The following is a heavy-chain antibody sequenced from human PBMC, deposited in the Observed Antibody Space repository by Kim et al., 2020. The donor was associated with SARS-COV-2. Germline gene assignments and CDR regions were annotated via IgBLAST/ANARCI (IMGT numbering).Heavy chain of an antibody. Sequence: DYAVSVKSRITTNPDTSKTQFSLQLNSVTPEDTAVYYCARGAGLSTPLDYWGQGTLVTVSS. V-gene: IGHV6-1*01. J-gene: IGHJ4*02. CDR3: ARGAGLSTPLDY. D-gene: IGHD2-15*01.